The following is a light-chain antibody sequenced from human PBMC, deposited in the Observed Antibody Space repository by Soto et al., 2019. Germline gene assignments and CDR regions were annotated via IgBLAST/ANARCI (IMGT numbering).Light chain of an antibody. V-gene: IGKV2-30*01. Sequence: DVVLTQSPLSLPVNFGQPASISCRSSKSLVYSDGNTHLSWFHQRPGQSPRRIIYRVSSRDSGVPDRFSGSGSGTDFTLEISRVEAEDVGIYFCTQGTHWPRTFGQGTKVEVK. CDR2: RVS. CDR3: TQGTHWPRT. CDR1: KSLVYSDGNTH. J-gene: IGKJ1*01.